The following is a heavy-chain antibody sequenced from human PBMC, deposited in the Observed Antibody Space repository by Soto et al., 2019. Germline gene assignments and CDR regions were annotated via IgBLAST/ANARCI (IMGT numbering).Heavy chain of an antibody. V-gene: IGHV3-30-3*01. CDR1: GFTFRSYA. Sequence: GGSLRLSCAASGFTFRSYAMHWVRQAPGKGLEWVAVISYDGSNKYYADSVKGRFTISRDNSKNTLYLQMNSLRAEDTAVYYCARDQSITIFGVVSEAYYFDYWGQGTLVTVSS. CDR3: ARDQSITIFGVVSEAYYFDY. CDR2: ISYDGSNK. J-gene: IGHJ4*02. D-gene: IGHD3-3*01.